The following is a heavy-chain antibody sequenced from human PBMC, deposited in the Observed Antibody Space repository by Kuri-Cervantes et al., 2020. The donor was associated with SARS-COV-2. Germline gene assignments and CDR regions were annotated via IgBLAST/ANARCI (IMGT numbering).Heavy chain of an antibody. V-gene: IGHV4-59*01. J-gene: IGHJ4*02. Sequence: SETLSLTCTASGGSISSYYWSWIRQPPGKGLEWIGYIYYSGSTNYNPSLKSRVTISVDTSKNQFSLKLSSVTAADTAVYYCARATVTTIYFDYWGQGTLVTVSS. CDR2: IYYSGST. CDR3: ARATVTTIYFDY. D-gene: IGHD4-17*01. CDR1: GGSISSYY.